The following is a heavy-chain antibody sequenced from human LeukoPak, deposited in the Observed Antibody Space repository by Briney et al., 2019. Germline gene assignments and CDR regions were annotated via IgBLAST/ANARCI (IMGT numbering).Heavy chain of an antibody. J-gene: IGHJ4*02. D-gene: IGHD1-26*01. Sequence: SETLSLTCTVSGGSISSSSYYWGWIRQPPGKGLEWIGSIYYSGSTYYNPSLKSRVTISVDTSKNQFSLKLSSVTAADTAVYYCARQGASYSGSYWFDYWGQGTLVTVSS. CDR3: ARQGASYSGSYWFDY. CDR1: GGSISSSSYY. V-gene: IGHV4-39*01. CDR2: IYYSGST.